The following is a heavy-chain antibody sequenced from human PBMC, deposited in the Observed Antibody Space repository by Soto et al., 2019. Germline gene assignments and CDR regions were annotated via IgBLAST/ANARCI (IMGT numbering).Heavy chain of an antibody. J-gene: IGHJ4*02. CDR2: LIPIFGTA. V-gene: IGHV1-69*13. D-gene: IGHD3-22*01. Sequence: SVKVSCKASGGALSSYAISWVRHAPEQGLEWMGGLIPIFGTANYAQKFPGRVTITADESTSTAYMEMSSLRSEDTAVYYCAGGGYYDSSGYSPSGYWGQGTLVTVSS. CDR1: GGALSSYA. CDR3: AGGGYYDSSGYSPSGY.